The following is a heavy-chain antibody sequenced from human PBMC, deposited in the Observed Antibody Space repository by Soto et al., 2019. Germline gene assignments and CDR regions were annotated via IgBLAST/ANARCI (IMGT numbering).Heavy chain of an antibody. J-gene: IGHJ5*02. Sequence: QVQLVQSGAEVKKPGASVKVSCKASGYTFTSYDINWVRQATGQGLEWMGWMNPNSGNTGYAQKFQGRVTMIRNTSISTAYMELSSLRSEDTAVYYCARDPGYSSGWYGGADWFDPWGQGTLVTVSS. D-gene: IGHD6-19*01. CDR2: MNPNSGNT. CDR1: GYTFTSYD. V-gene: IGHV1-8*01. CDR3: ARDPGYSSGWYGGADWFDP.